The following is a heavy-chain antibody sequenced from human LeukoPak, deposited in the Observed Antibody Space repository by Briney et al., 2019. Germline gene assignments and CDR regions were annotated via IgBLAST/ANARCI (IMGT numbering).Heavy chain of an antibody. D-gene: IGHD6-19*01. J-gene: IGHJ4*02. V-gene: IGHV4-34*01. CDR1: GGSFSAYY. Sequence: KPSETLSLTCAVYGGSFSAYYWSWIRQPPGKGLGWIGEINHRGSTNYNPPLKSRVTISVDTSKNQFSLNLSSMAAADTAVYYCARGRSSGWSSSIDYWGQGTLVTVSS. CDR2: INHRGST. CDR3: ARGRSSGWSSSIDY.